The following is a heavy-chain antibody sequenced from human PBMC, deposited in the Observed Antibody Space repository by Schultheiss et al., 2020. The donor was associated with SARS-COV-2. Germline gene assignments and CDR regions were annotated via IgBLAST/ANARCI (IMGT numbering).Heavy chain of an antibody. D-gene: IGHD4-11*01. CDR3: ARSGTVYNWFDP. CDR2: ISYDGSNK. V-gene: IGHV3-30*03. Sequence: GGSLRLSCAASGFTFISYSMNWVRQAPGKGLEWVAVISYDGSNKYYADSVKGRFTISRDNSKNTLYLQMNSLRAEDTAVYYCARSGTVYNWFDPWGQGTLVTVSS. J-gene: IGHJ5*02. CDR1: GFTFISYS.